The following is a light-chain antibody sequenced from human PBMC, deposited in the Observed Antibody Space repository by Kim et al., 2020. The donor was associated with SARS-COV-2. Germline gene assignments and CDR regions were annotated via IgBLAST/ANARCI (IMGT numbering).Light chain of an antibody. CDR1: QSVTSN. J-gene: IGKJ2*01. V-gene: IGKV3-15*01. CDR3: QQYKNWPPMYT. CDR2: GAS. Sequence: DIVMTQSPATLSVSPGERASLSCRASQSVTSNLAWYQQKPGQAPRLLFYGASTRATGVPARFRGSGSGTEFTLTINSLQSEDFAVYYCQQYKNWPPMYTFGQGTKLEI.